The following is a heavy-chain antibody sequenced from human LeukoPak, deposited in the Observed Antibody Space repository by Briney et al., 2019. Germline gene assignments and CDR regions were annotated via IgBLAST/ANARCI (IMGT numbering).Heavy chain of an antibody. CDR3: ARVDIDIVVVTAADFDY. CDR2: ISAYNANT. D-gene: IGHD2-21*02. J-gene: IGHJ4*02. V-gene: IGHV1-18*01. Sequence: ASVKVSCKASGYTFNSYGISWMRQAAGQGLEWVGWISAYNANTNYAQKLQGRVTMTTETSTSTDYMELRSLRSDDTAVYYCARVDIDIVVVTAADFDYWGQGTLVTVSS. CDR1: GYTFNSYG.